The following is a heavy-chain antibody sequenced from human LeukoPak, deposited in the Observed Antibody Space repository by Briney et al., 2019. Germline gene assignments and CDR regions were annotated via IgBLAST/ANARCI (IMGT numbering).Heavy chain of an antibody. J-gene: IGHJ4*02. D-gene: IGHD3-10*01. CDR1: GGSISNYY. CDR3: ARSHGSGSYYNLNDY. CDR2: IYYSGST. Sequence: PSETLSLTCTVSGGSISNYYWSWIRQPPRKGLDWIGYIYYSGSTNYNPSLRSRVTISVDTSKNQFYLKLSSVTAADTAVYYCARSHGSGSYYNLNDYWGQGALVTVSS. V-gene: IGHV4-59*01.